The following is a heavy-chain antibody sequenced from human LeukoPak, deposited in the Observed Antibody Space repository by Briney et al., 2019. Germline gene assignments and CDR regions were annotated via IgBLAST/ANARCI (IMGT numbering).Heavy chain of an antibody. J-gene: IGHJ4*02. CDR1: GFAFSTYA. Sequence: GGSLRLSCAASGFAFSTYAMSWVRQAPGKGLGWGSTISGTDGSTNYADSVKGRFTISRDNSKNTLYLQMSSLRAEDTAVYYCAKAACTTSCYYNCWGQGTLVTVSS. CDR3: AKAACTTSCYYNC. D-gene: IGHD2-2*01. CDR2: ISGTDGST. V-gene: IGHV3-23*01.